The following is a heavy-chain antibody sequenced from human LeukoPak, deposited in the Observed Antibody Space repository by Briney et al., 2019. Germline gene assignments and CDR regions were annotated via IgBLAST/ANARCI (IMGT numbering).Heavy chain of an antibody. CDR2: ISAYNGNT. CDR3: ARGIAARPNYYYYMDV. Sequence: GASVKVSCKASGYTFSSYGISWVRQAPGQGLEWMGWISAYNGNTNYAQKLQGRVTITRNTSISTAYMELSSLRSEDTAVYYCARGIAARPNYYYYMDVWGKGTTVTVSS. D-gene: IGHD6-6*01. CDR1: GYTFSSYG. J-gene: IGHJ6*03. V-gene: IGHV1-18*01.